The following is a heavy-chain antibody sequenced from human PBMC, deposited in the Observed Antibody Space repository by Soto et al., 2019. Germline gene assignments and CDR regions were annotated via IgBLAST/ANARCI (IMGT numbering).Heavy chain of an antibody. CDR3: ASQAGYSSGWFDY. J-gene: IGHJ4*02. D-gene: IGHD6-19*01. V-gene: IGHV3-21*01. Sequence: PGGSLRLSCAASGFTFSSYSMNWVRQAPGKGLEWVSSISSSSSYIYYADSVKGRFTISRDNAKNSLYLQMNSLRAEDTAVYYCASQAGYSSGWFDYWGQGTLVTVSS. CDR1: GFTFSSYS. CDR2: ISSSSSYI.